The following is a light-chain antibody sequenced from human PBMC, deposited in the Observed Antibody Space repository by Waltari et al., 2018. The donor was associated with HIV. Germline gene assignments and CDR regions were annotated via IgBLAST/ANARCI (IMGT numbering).Light chain of an antibody. CDR2: EVN. Sequence: QSALTQPPSASGSPGQSVTISCTGTSSDVGGYDYVSWYQQHPGKAPKLMISEVNKRPSVVPDRFSGSRSGNTASLTVSGLQAEDEAHYYCSSYAGRNTLLFGGGTKLTVL. J-gene: IGLJ2*01. CDR3: SSYAGRNTLL. CDR1: SSDVGGYDY. V-gene: IGLV2-8*01.